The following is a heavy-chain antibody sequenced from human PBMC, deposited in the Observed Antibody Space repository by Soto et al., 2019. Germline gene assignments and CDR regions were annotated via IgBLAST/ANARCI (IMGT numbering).Heavy chain of an antibody. D-gene: IGHD1-26*01. J-gene: IGHJ4*02. CDR2: ISYDGSNK. CDR3: AKDFLVGPTEEYYFDY. V-gene: IGHV3-30*18. Sequence: QVQLVESGGGVVQPGRSLRLSCAASGFTFSSYGMHWVRQAPGKGLEWVAVISYDGSNKYYADSVKGRFTISRDNSKNTLYRQMNSLRAEDTAVYYCAKDFLVGPTEEYYFDYWGQGTLVTVSS. CDR1: GFTFSSYG.